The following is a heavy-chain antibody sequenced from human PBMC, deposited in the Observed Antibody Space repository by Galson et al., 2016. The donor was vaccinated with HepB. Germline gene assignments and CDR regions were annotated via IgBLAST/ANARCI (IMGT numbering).Heavy chain of an antibody. Sequence: SETLSPTCSVSGGSITDYYWTWIRQPAGKGLEWIGRIHSSGSPNYNPSPKSRFTMSGDISNNQLSLNLNSVTAADTAGYYWARGQVSRDDLSFDPWGQGTLVTVSS. D-gene: IGHD6-6*01. CDR3: ARGQVSRDDLSFDP. CDR2: IHSSGSP. J-gene: IGHJ5*02. CDR1: GGSITDYY. V-gene: IGHV4-4*07.